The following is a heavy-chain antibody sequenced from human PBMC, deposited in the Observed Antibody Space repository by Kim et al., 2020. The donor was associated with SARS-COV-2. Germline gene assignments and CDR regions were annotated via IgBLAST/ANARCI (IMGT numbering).Heavy chain of an antibody. V-gene: IGHV1-18*01. Sequence: ASVKVSCKASGYTFINHVISWVRQAPGQGLEWMGWIGAYSGNTKSSQKFQGRVTMTTDTSTTTAYLELRSLRIDDTAVYYCAREGGWHTEGYDHWCQGTLVTVSS. CDR3: AREGGWHTEGYDH. CDR2: IGAYSGNT. D-gene: IGHD3-16*01. J-gene: IGHJ1*01. CDR1: GYTFINHV.